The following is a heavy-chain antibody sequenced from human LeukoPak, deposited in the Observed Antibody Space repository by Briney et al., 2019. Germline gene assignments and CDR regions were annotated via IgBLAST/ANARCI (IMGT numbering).Heavy chain of an antibody. CDR1: GYTFTSYD. CDR2: ISTYNDNT. J-gene: IGHJ4*02. D-gene: IGHD6-19*01. V-gene: IGHV1-18*01. Sequence: ASVKASCKASGYTFTSYDISWVRQAPGQGLEWMGWISTYNDNTHYAQKLQGRVTMTTDTSTSTVYMELKSLRSDDTAVYYCARVRIAVAGKYYFDYWGQGTLVTVSS. CDR3: ARVRIAVAGKYYFDY.